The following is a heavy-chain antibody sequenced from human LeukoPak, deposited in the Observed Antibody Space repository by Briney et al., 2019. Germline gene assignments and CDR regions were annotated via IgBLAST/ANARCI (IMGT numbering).Heavy chain of an antibody. CDR3: AKDRSGNSYGHFDY. CDR2: ISWGGGST. J-gene: IGHJ4*02. D-gene: IGHD3-10*01. Sequence: GGSLRLSCAASGFTFDDYAMHWVRQAPGKGLEWVSLISWGGGSTYYADSVRGRFTISRDNSKNSLYLHMNSLRAEDTALYYCAKDRSGNSYGHFDYWGQGTLVTVSS. V-gene: IGHV3-43D*04. CDR1: GFTFDDYA.